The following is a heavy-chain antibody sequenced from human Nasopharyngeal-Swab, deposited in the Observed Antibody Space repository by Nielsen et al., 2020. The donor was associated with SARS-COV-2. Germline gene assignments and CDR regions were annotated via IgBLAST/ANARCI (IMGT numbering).Heavy chain of an antibody. CDR1: GFTFSDYY. Sequence: ESLKISCAASGFTFSDYYMSWIRQAPGKGLEWVSVTEIGGTTHYADSVKGRFSISRDSSTNTLYLQMNNVRAEDTAVYYCARDLGGGYCTTTNCPGSWGQGTLVTVSS. D-gene: IGHD2-2*01. J-gene: IGHJ1*01. CDR2: TEIGGTT. CDR3: ARDLGGGYCTTTNCPGS. V-gene: IGHV3-53*01.